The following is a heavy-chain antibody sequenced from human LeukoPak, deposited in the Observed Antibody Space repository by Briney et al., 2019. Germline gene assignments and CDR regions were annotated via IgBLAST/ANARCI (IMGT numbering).Heavy chain of an antibody. V-gene: IGHV4-39*01. J-gene: IGHJ1*01. D-gene: IGHD3-22*01. Sequence: SETLSLTCTISGGFISSSSYYWGWIRQPPGKGLEWIGDIYYSGSTYYNPALKNRVSMSIDTSKNQFSLELRSVAAADTALYYCARRRYYDSTGYLEWGQGTLVTVTS. CDR2: IYYSGST. CDR1: GGFISSSSYY. CDR3: ARRRYYDSTGYLE.